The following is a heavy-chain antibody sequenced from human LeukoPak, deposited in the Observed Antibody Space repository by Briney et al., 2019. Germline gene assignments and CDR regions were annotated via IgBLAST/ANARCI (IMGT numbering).Heavy chain of an antibody. Sequence: GRCLRLSCAASGFTFNKDWLTSVRQAPGKGLEWVANINQDDSQIYYMESVEGRFTTTRDNAKNSLHLQMNSLRVEDTAVYYCARGYYYSGTYYLSFFCYWGQGTLVTVSS. D-gene: IGHD3-10*01. CDR3: ARGYYYSGTYYLSFFCY. CDR2: INQDDSQI. V-gene: IGHV3-7*01. J-gene: IGHJ4*02. CDR1: GFTFNKDW.